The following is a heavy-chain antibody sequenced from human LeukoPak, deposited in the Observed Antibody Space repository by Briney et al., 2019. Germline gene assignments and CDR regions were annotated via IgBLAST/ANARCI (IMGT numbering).Heavy chain of an antibody. J-gene: IGHJ4*02. V-gene: IGHV4-4*02. CDR1: SGFISSSNW. Sequence: SGTLSLTCAVSSGFISSSNWWSWVRQPPGKGLEWIGEINQSGGTDSNPSLKSRITISVDKSENQFSLKLSSVTAADTAVYYCASGGLRKSLDYWGQGTLVTVSS. CDR2: INQSGGT. D-gene: IGHD3-16*01. CDR3: ASGGLRKSLDY.